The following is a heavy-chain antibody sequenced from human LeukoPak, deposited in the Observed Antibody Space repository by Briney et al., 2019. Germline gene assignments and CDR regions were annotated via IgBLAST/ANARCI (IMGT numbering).Heavy chain of an antibody. Sequence: SGGSLRLSCAASGFTFSSNGMHWVRQAPGKGLEWVAVIWYDGSNKYYADSVKGRFTISRDNSKNTLYLQMNSLRAEDTAVYYCARGRFGELSSPPDYWGQGTLVTVSS. CDR2: IWYDGSNK. J-gene: IGHJ4*02. CDR3: ARGRFGELSSPPDY. CDR1: GFTFSSNG. V-gene: IGHV3-33*01. D-gene: IGHD3-10*01.